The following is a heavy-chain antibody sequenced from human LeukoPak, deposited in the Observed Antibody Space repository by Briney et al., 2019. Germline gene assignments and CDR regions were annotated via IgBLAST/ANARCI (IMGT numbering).Heavy chain of an antibody. CDR1: GGSISSYY. V-gene: IGHV3-11*01. CDR2: ISSSGSTI. Sequence: LSLTCTVSGGSISSYYWSWIRQAPGKGLEWVSYISSSGSTIYYADSVKGRFTISRDNAKNSLYLQMNSLRAEDTAVYYCARSSSDYYDSSGFYWFDPWGQGTLVTVSS. J-gene: IGHJ5*02. CDR3: ARSSSDYYDSSGFYWFDP. D-gene: IGHD3-22*01.